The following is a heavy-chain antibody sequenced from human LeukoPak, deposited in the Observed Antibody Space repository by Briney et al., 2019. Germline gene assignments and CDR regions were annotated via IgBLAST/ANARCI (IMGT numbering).Heavy chain of an antibody. CDR3: ARDDYGSGSYYKTPLYYYGMDV. CDR2: IYSGGST. Sequence: GGSLRLSCAASGFTVSSNYMSWVRQAPGKGLEWVSVIYSGGSTYYADSVKGRFTISRDNSKNTLYLQMNSLRAEDTAVYYCARDDYGSGSYYKTPLYYYGMDVWGQGTTVTVSS. D-gene: IGHD3-10*01. J-gene: IGHJ6*02. V-gene: IGHV3-66*01. CDR1: GFTVSSNY.